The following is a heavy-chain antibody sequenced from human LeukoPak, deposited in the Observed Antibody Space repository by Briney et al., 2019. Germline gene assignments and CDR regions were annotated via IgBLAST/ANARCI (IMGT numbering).Heavy chain of an antibody. Sequence: PSETLSPTCTVSGGSISSYYWSWIRQPAGKGLEWIGRIYTSGGTNYNPSLKSRVTISLDESKNQFSLKLSSVTAADTAVYYCARDGPSDFFDYWGQGTLVTVSS. CDR3: ARDGPSDFFDY. J-gene: IGHJ4*02. V-gene: IGHV4-4*07. CDR1: GGSISSYY. CDR2: IYTSGGT. D-gene: IGHD3-3*01.